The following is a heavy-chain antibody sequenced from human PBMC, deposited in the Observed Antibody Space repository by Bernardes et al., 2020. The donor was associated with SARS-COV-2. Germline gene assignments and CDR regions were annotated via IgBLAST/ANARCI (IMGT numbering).Heavy chain of an antibody. D-gene: IGHD1-26*01. V-gene: IGHV3-23*01. J-gene: IGHJ4*02. CDR1: GFTFSTYT. Sequence: GWSLFLSCEASGFTFSTYTMNWVRQAPGQGLEWVSTITDSGDSTYYADSVKGRFTISRDNSKDRLYLQMNSLRAEDTAVYFCAKRRVEWELLHYFDSWGQGTLVTGSS. CDR3: AKRRVEWELLHYFDS. CDR2: ITDSGDST.